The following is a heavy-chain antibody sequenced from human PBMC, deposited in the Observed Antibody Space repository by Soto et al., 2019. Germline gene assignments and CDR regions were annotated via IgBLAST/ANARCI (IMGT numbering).Heavy chain of an antibody. V-gene: IGHV3-30*03. CDR1: GFTLTNYG. CDR2: ISKDGGRT. CDR3: ASEADY. J-gene: IGHJ4*02. Sequence: QAKLVESGGGVVQPGRSLRLSCEASGFTLTNYGMHWVRQAPGKGLDSVAVISKDGGRTYYANSVRGRFTISRDTSRNTLYLHMDSLRRGDTAVYYCASEADYWGQGPVVTVSS.